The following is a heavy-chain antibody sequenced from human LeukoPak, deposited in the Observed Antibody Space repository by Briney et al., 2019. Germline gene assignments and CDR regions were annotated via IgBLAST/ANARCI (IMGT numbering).Heavy chain of an antibody. CDR1: GGPISSGSYY. CDR2: MFTSGNT. CDR3: ASGSSSSSGGLDY. D-gene: IGHD6-6*01. J-gene: IGHJ4*02. Sequence: SETLSLTCTVSGGPISSGSYYWSWIRQPAGKGLEWIGRMFTSGNTNYNPSLKSRVTISVDTSKNQFSLKLSSVTAADTAVYYCASGSSSSSGGLDYWGQGTLVTVSS. V-gene: IGHV4-61*02.